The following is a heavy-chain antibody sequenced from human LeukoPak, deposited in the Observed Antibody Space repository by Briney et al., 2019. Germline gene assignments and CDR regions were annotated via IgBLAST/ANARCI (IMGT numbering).Heavy chain of an antibody. D-gene: IGHD5-18*01. Sequence: SETLSLTCAVYGGSFSGYYWSWIRQPPGKGLEWMREINHSGSTNYNPSLKSRVTISVDTSKNQFSLKLSSVTAADTAVYYCARVGRRGYRVNNWFDPWGQGTLVTVSS. CDR3: ARVGRRGYRVNNWFDP. J-gene: IGHJ5*02. CDR1: GGSFSGYY. CDR2: INHSGST. V-gene: IGHV4-34*01.